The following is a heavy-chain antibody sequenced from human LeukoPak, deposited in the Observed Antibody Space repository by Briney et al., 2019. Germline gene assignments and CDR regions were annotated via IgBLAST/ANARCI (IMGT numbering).Heavy chain of an antibody. D-gene: IGHD6-13*01. CDR1: GGSISSYY. J-gene: IGHJ5*02. CDR3: ARHLGAAGIGLFDP. CDR2: IYYSGST. V-gene: IGHV4-39*01. Sequence: SETLSLTCTVSGGSISSYYWGWIRQPPGKGLEWIGSIYYSGSTYYNPSLKSRVTISVDTSKNQFSLKLSSVTAADTAVYYCARHLGAAGIGLFDPWGQGTLVTVSS.